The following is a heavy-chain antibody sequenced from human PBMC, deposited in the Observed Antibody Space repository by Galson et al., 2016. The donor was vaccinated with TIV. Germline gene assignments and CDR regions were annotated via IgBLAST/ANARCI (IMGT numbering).Heavy chain of an antibody. CDR2: LDWENDK. V-gene: IGHV2-70*01. Sequence: PALVKPTQTLTLTCTSSGFSLRSSGVCVSWIRQAPGKALEWLALLDWENDKYYSTSLKTRLTISEDTSKNRVVLTMTNMGPVDTATYYCARKLEWDRNGWFDHWGQGVRVTVSS. CDR1: GFSLRSSGVC. J-gene: IGHJ5*02. D-gene: IGHD3-3*01. CDR3: ARKLEWDRNGWFDH.